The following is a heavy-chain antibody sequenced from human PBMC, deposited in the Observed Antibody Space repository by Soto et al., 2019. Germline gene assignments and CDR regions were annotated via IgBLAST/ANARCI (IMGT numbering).Heavy chain of an antibody. V-gene: IGHV3-30*18. CDR3: AKDLSQVVPLCDFDY. D-gene: IGHD2-21*01. Sequence: ESGGGVVQPGRSLRLSCAASGFTFSSYGMHWVRQAPGKGLEWVAVISYDGSNKYYADSVKGRFTISRDNSKNTLYLQMNSLRAEDTAVYYCAKDLSQVVPLCDFDYWGQGTLVTVSS. CDR1: GFTFSSYG. CDR2: ISYDGSNK. J-gene: IGHJ4*02.